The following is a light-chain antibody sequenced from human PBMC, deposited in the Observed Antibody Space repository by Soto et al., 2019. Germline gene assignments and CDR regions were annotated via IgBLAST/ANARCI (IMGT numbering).Light chain of an antibody. CDR1: QSVSSN. CDR2: GAS. J-gene: IGKJ1*01. Sequence: ESVLTQSAGTLSWSPLEIATLSCSASQSVSSNLAWYQQKPGQAPRLLIYGASSRATGVPDRFSGGGSGTDFTLTISRLEPEDFAVYYCQHFVNSLTWTFGQGTKVDI. CDR3: QHFVNSLTWT. V-gene: IGKV3-20*01.